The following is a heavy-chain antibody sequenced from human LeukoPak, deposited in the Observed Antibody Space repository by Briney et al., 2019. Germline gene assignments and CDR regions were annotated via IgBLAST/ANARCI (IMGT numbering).Heavy chain of an antibody. CDR3: SRASWSVHSSGWFDY. D-gene: IGHD6-19*01. V-gene: IGHV3-53*01. CDR2: IYSGGST. Sequence: PGGSLRLSCAASGFTVSSNYMSWVRQAPGKGLEWVSVIYSGGSTYYADSVKGRFTISRDNSKNTLYLQMNSLRAEDTAVYYCSRASWSVHSSGWFDYWGQGTLVTVSS. CDR1: GFTVSSNY. J-gene: IGHJ5*01.